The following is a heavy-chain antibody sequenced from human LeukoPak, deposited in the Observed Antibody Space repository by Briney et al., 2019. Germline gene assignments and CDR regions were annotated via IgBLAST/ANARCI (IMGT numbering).Heavy chain of an antibody. CDR3: ARGVYYYDSSGCLQH. V-gene: IGHV4-34*01. D-gene: IGHD3-22*01. Sequence: SETLSLTCAVYGGSFSGYYWSWIRQPPGKGLEWIGEINHSGSTNYNPSLKGRVTISVDTSKNQFSLKLSSVTAADTAVYYCARGVYYYDSSGCLQHWGQGTLVTVSS. J-gene: IGHJ1*01. CDR2: INHSGST. CDR1: GGSFSGYY.